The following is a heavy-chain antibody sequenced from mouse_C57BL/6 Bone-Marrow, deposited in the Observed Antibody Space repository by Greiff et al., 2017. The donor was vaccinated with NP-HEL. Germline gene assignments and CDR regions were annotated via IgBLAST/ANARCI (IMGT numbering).Heavy chain of an antibody. Sequence: EVQLVESGGGLVKPGASLKLSCAASGFTFSDYGMHWVRQAPEKGLEWVAYISSGSSTIYYADTVKGRFTISRDNAKNTMFLQMASMRFKDTAMYYCARRYYAYFDYWGQGTTLTVSS. J-gene: IGHJ2*01. CDR2: ISSGSSTI. CDR3: ARRYYAYFDY. CDR1: GFTFSDYG. D-gene: IGHD2-1*01. V-gene: IGHV5-17*01.